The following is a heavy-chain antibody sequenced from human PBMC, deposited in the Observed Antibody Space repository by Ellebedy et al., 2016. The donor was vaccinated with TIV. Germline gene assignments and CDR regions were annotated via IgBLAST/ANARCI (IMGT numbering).Heavy chain of an antibody. CDR1: GFAFSSYA. D-gene: IGHD3-22*01. CDR2: ISYDGSYK. CDR3: ARDAMIWIFDN. Sequence: LSLTCAASGFAFSSYAMHWVRQAPGKGLVWVAVISYDGSYKYYADSVKGRFTISRDNSRNTLYLQMNSLRAEDTAVYYCARDAMIWIFDNWGQGTLVTVSS. V-gene: IGHV3-30-3*01. J-gene: IGHJ4*02.